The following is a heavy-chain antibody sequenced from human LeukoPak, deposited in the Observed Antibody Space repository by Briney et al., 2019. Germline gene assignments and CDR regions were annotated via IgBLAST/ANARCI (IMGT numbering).Heavy chain of an antibody. D-gene: IGHD3-3*01. CDR3: ARGQKKRYYDSWSGYSPPGHY. J-gene: IGHJ4*02. V-gene: IGHV3-7*01. Sequence: PGGSLRLSCAASGFTFSSYWMSWVRQAPGKGLEWVANIKQDGSEKYYVDSVKGRFTISRDNAKNSLYLQMNSLRAEDTAVFYCARGQKKRYYDSWSGYSPPGHYWGQGTLVTVSS. CDR2: IKQDGSEK. CDR1: GFTFSSYW.